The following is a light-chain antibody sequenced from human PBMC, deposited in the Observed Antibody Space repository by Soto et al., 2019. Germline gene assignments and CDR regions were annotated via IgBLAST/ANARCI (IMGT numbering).Light chain of an antibody. CDR3: HQYASAPLT. CDR1: QSVNGDH. Sequence: EVVLTQSPGTLSLSPGARATLSCRASQSVNGDHLAWYQQKGGQAPRLLIYGASTRATGVPERFSGSGFGTAYSLIISRLEPEDFAVYFCHQYASAPLTFGGGTKVEIK. V-gene: IGKV3-20*01. J-gene: IGKJ4*01. CDR2: GAS.